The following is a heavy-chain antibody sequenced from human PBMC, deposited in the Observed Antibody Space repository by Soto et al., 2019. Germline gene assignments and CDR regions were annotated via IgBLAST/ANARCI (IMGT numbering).Heavy chain of an antibody. V-gene: IGHV4-59*01. CDR1: GGSISNYY. J-gene: IGHJ5*02. CDR2: IYYSGST. D-gene: IGHD1-7*01. CDR3: ASLKKLELALIDP. Sequence: SESMSLTCTVSGGSISNYYGRWIRQPPGEGLEWIGYIYYSGSTNYNPSLKSRVTISVDTSKNQFSLKLSSVTAADTAVYYCASLKKLELALIDPWGQGTLVTVSA.